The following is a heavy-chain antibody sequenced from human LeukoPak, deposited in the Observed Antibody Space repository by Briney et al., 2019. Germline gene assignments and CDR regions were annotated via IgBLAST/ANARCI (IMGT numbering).Heavy chain of an antibody. CDR3: VRDHHDGFDV. Sequence: GRSLRLSCAASGFTFSSYGMHWVRQAPGKGLEWVAIIWYDGSNKYYADSLKGRFTISRDISKNTLYLQMNSLRAEDTAVYYCVRDHHDGFDVWGQGTMVTVSS. D-gene: IGHD1-14*01. J-gene: IGHJ3*01. V-gene: IGHV3-33*01. CDR2: IWYDGSNK. CDR1: GFTFSSYG.